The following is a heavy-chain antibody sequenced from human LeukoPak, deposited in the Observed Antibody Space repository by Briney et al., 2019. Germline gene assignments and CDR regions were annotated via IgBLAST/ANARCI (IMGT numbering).Heavy chain of an antibody. CDR2: IYSSGSS. CDR1: GGSISNFY. Sequence: SETLSLTCSVSGGSISNFYWSWIRQPAGKGLEWIGRIYSSGSSNYNPPLRSRVTMSVDTSKNQFSLRLSSVTAADTAVYYCARQYCISTTCYLDYWGQGSLVTVSS. D-gene: IGHD2-2*01. CDR3: ARQYCISTTCYLDY. V-gene: IGHV4-4*07. J-gene: IGHJ4*02.